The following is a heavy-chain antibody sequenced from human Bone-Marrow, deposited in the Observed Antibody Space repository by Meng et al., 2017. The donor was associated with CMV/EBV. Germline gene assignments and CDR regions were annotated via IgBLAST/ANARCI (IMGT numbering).Heavy chain of an antibody. CDR1: GGTFSSYA. D-gene: IGHD2-15*01. CDR2: IMPILGLA. J-gene: IGHJ6*02. CDR3: ARDPSYYCSGGSCSIGGMDV. Sequence: SVKVSCKASGGTFSSYAMSWVRQAPGQGLEWMGGIMPILGLANYAQKFQGRVTITADNSTSTAYMELSRLRSEDTAVYYGARDPSYYCSGGSCSIGGMDVWGQGTTVTVSS. V-gene: IGHV1-69*10.